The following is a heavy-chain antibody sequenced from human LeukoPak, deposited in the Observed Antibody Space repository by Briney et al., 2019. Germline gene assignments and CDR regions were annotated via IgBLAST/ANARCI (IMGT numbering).Heavy chain of an antibody. D-gene: IGHD5-18*01. Sequence: SETLSLTCTVSGDSISSANYFWSWIRQPPGKGLEWIGYIYYSGSTNYNPSLKSRVTISVDTSKNQFSLKLSSVTAADTAVYYCARLHRRYSALWYFDYWGQGTLVTVSS. CDR3: ARLHRRYSALWYFDY. J-gene: IGHJ4*02. V-gene: IGHV4-61*01. CDR2: IYYSGST. CDR1: GDSISSANYF.